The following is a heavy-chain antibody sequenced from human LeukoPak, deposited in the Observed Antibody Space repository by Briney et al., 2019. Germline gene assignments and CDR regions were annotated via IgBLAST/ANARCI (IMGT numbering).Heavy chain of an antibody. J-gene: IGHJ6*03. CDR1: GASINSSSYY. V-gene: IGHV4-31*03. D-gene: IGHD3-10*01. Sequence: PSETLSLTCTVSGASINSSSYYWSWIRQLPGKGLEWIGYIFYSGSTYYNPSLKSRVTISVDTSKNQFSLKLSSVTAADTAVYYCARSPLYGSGTLGNYYYYYMDVWGKGTTVTVSS. CDR3: ARSPLYGSGTLGNYYYYYMDV. CDR2: IFYSGST.